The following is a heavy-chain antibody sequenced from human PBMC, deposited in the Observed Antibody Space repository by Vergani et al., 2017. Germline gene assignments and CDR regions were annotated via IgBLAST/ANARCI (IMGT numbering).Heavy chain of an antibody. Sequence: EVQLVESGGGLVKPGGSLRLSCAASGFTFSNAWMNWVRQAPGKGLEWVGRIKSKTDGGTTDYAAPVKGRFTISRDDSKNTLYLQMNSLKTEDKAVYYCTTDPALIVVVVASNYWGQGTLVTVSS. D-gene: IGHD2-15*01. CDR1: GFTFSNAW. V-gene: IGHV3-15*07. J-gene: IGHJ4*02. CDR3: TTDPALIVVVVASNY. CDR2: IKSKTDGGTT.